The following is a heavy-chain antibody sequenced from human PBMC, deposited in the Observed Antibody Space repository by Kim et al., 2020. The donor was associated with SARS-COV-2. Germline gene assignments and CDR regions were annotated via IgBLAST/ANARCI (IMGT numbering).Heavy chain of an antibody. D-gene: IGHD3-3*01. J-gene: IGHJ3*02. V-gene: IGHV3-23*01. Sequence: KGRFTISRDTSKNTLYLQMNSLRAEDTAVYYCAKDLGPFGVVIIVGAFDIWGQGTMVTVSS. CDR3: AKDLGPFGVVIIVGAFDI.